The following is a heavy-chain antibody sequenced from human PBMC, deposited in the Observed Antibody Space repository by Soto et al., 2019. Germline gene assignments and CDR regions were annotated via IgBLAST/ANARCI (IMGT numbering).Heavy chain of an antibody. CDR1: GFTFSSYS. CDR3: ARDKTNCGSIDF. CDR2: IGVKSNIV. Sequence: GGSLRLSCAASGFTFSSYSMNWVRQTPGKGLEWISYIGVKSNIVYYADSVKGRFTISRDNAKSSMYLQLSSLRDEDTAVYYCARDKTNCGSIDFWGQGTLVTVSS. D-gene: IGHD5-12*01. V-gene: IGHV3-48*02. J-gene: IGHJ4*02.